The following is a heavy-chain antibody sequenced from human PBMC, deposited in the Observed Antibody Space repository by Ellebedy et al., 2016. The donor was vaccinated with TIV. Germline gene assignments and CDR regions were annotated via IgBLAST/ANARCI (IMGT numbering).Heavy chain of an antibody. D-gene: IGHD6-19*01. J-gene: IGHJ4*02. CDR2: IKQDGSEK. V-gene: IGHV3-7*01. CDR1: GLTFRSYA. Sequence: GGSLRLSCAASGLTFRSYAMSWVRQAPGKGLEWVANIKQDGSEKYYVDSVKGRFSISRDNTKNSLYLQMNSLTDEDTAVYYCARDQWLGRAYYFDSWGQGTLVTVSS. CDR3: ARDQWLGRAYYFDS.